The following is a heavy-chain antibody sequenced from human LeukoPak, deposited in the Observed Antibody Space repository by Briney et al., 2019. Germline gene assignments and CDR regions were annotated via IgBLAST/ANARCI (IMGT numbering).Heavy chain of an antibody. V-gene: IGHV1-2*04. D-gene: IGHD4-11*01. CDR3: ARALLDYSGYYYYMDV. CDR2: INPNSGGT. J-gene: IGHJ6*03. Sequence: ASVKVSCKASGYTFTGYYMHWVRQAPGQGLEWMGWINPNSGGTNYAQKFQGWVTMTRDTSISTAYMELSRLRSDDTAVYYCARALLDYSGYYYYMDVWGKGTTVSVSS. CDR1: GYTFTGYY.